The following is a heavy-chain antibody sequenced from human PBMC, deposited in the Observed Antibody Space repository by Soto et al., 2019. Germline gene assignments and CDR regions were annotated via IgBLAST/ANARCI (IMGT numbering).Heavy chain of an antibody. CDR3: AREVIVATIPIGRYGMDV. V-gene: IGHV1-46*01. J-gene: IGHJ6*02. D-gene: IGHD5-12*01. CDR2: INPSGGST. CDR1: GYTFTSYY. Sequence: ASLKVSCKASGYTFTSYYMHWVRQAPRQGLEWMGIINPSGGSTSYAQKFQGRVTMTRDTSASTVYMGLSSLRSEDTAVYYCAREVIVATIPIGRYGMDVWGQGTTVTVSS.